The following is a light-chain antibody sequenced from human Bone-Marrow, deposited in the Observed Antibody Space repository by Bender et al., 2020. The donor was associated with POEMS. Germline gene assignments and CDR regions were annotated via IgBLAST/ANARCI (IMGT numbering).Light chain of an antibody. CDR2: NNS. CDR1: SSKFGSYP. Sequence: QSVLTQPPSASGTPGHRATIPCSGSSSKFGSYPVNWYQQLPGAAPQLVIFNNSQRLSGAPDRFSGSNSVTSASLAISGLLSDDEADFYCATWDDSLNGWGVGGGTKLTVL. V-gene: IGLV1-44*01. J-gene: IGLJ3*02. CDR3: ATWDDSLNGWG.